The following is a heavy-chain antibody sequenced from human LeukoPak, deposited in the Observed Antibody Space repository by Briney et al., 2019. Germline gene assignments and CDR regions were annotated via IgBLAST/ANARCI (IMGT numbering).Heavy chain of an antibody. CDR2: IYHCGST. V-gene: IGHV4-38-2*02. D-gene: IGHD4-23*01. Sequence: SETLSLTCTVSGYSISSGNYWGWIRQPPGKGLEWIGSIYHCGSTYYNPSLKSRATISVNTSKNQFSLKQSSVTAADTAVYYCARRNSGRRYFDLWGRGTLVTVSS. CDR3: ARRNSGRRYFDL. J-gene: IGHJ2*01. CDR1: GYSISSGNY.